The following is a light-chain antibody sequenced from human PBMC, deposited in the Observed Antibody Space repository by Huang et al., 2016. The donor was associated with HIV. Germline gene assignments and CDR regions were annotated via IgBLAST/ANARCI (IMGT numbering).Light chain of an antibody. Sequence: EIVLTQSPGTLSLSPGERATLSCRASQSVTSNYLAWYQQKPGQAPRRLIYGASSRATGISDKFSGRGSGTDFTLTISRLEPEDFAVYYCQQYGSSPPITFGQGTRLEIK. V-gene: IGKV3-20*01. J-gene: IGKJ5*01. CDR1: QSVTSNY. CDR2: GAS. CDR3: QQYGSSPPIT.